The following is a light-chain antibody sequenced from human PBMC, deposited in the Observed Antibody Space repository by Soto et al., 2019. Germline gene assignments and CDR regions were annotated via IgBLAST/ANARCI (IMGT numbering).Light chain of an antibody. CDR1: QSVSSN. Sequence: EIVMTQSPATLSVSPGERVTLSCRASQSVSSNLAWYQQKPGQAPRLLIYGASTGATGIPARFSGSGSGTEFSLTISSLQSEDFAVYYCQQYNTWPLTFGGGTKVEIK. CDR2: GAS. V-gene: IGKV3-15*01. J-gene: IGKJ4*01. CDR3: QQYNTWPLT.